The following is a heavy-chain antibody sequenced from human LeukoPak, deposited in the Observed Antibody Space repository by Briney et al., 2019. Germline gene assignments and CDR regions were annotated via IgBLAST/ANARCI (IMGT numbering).Heavy chain of an antibody. J-gene: IGHJ6*02. CDR2: IYSGGST. CDR1: GFTVSSNY. V-gene: IGHV3-53*01. CDR3: ARRPAADYYYGMDV. D-gene: IGHD2-2*01. Sequence: GGSLRLSCAASGFTVSSNYMSWVRQAPGKGLEWVSVIYSGGSTYYADSVKGRFTISRDNSKNTLYLQMNSLRAEDTAVYYCARRPAADYYYGMDVWGQGTTVTVSS.